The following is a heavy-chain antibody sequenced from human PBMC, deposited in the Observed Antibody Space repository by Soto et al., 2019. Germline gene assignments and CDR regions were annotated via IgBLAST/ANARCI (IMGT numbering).Heavy chain of an antibody. CDR1: GFTFSSSA. CDR3: ARGTWVGGCSGGSCFTTTRFDP. D-gene: IGHD2-15*01. CDR2: ISYDGSNK. Sequence: GGSLRLSCAASGFTFSSSAMHWVRQAPGKGLEWVAVISYDGSNKYYADSVKGRFTISRDNAKNSLYLQMHSLRDEDTAVFYCARGTWVGGCSGGSCFTTTRFDPWGQGTLVTVSS. J-gene: IGHJ5*02. V-gene: IGHV3-30-3*01.